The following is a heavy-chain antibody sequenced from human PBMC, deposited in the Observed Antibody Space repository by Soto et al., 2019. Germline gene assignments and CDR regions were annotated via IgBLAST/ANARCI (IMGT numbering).Heavy chain of an antibody. D-gene: IGHD5-12*01. V-gene: IGHV4-61*03. Sequence: SETLSLTCTVSGGYISSGDYYWSWIRQPPGKGLEWIGNIHYNGNTKYSPSLKSRVTMSVDTSKNHFSLRLISVTAADTAIYFCAREGNLGRWLQPLDFWGQGTLVTVSS. J-gene: IGHJ4*02. CDR3: AREGNLGRWLQPLDF. CDR1: GGYISSGDYY. CDR2: IHYNGNT.